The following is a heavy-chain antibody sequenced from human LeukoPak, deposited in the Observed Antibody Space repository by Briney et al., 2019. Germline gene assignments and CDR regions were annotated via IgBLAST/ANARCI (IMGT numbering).Heavy chain of an antibody. D-gene: IGHD4-17*01. CDR3: ARNPGDYGDYDNWFDP. V-gene: IGHV4-59*12. Sequence: PSETLSLTCTVSGDSISSYYWSWIRQPPGKGLEWIGYIYFGGTTNYNPSLKSRVTISLDTSKNQLSLTLSSVTAADTAVYYCARNPGDYGDYDNWFDPWGQGTLVTVSS. J-gene: IGHJ5*02. CDR2: IYFGGTT. CDR1: GDSISSYY.